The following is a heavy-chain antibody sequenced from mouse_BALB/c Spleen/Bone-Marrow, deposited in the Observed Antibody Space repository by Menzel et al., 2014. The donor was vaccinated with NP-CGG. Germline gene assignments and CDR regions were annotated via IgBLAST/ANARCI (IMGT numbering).Heavy chain of an antibody. V-gene: IGHV3-8*02. Sequence: EVKLVESGPILVKPSQTLSLTCSVTGDSITSGYWNWIRKFPGNKLEYMGYISYSVNTYYIPSLKSRISITRDTSKNQYYLQLKSVTTEDTATYYCATYDGYSFDYWGQGTTLTVSS. CDR3: ATYDGYSFDY. CDR2: ISYSVNT. J-gene: IGHJ2*01. D-gene: IGHD2-3*01. CDR1: GDSITSGY.